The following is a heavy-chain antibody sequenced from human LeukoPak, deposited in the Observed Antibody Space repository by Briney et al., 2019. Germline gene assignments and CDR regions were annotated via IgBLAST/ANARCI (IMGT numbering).Heavy chain of an antibody. CDR3: AGVVGGSYSMDV. J-gene: IGHJ6*03. Sequence: SETLSLTCTVSGGSVSSGSYYWSWIRQPPGKGLEWIGYIYYSGSTKYNPSLKSRVTISIDTSKNQFSLKLSSVTAADTAMYYCAGVVGGSYSMDVWGQGTTVTVSS. CDR2: IYYSGST. D-gene: IGHD1-26*01. CDR1: GGSVSSGSYY. V-gene: IGHV4-61*01.